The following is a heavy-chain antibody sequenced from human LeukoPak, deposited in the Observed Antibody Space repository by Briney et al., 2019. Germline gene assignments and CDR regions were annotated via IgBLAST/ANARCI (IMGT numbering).Heavy chain of an antibody. Sequence: ASVKVSCKASGYTFTSYGISWVRQAPGQRLEWMGWISAHNGNTNYAQKLQGRVTMTTDTSTSTAYMELRSLRSDDTAVYNCARVGYYGSGSWYYMDVWGKGTTVTISS. CDR2: ISAHNGNT. CDR1: GYTFTSYG. V-gene: IGHV1-18*01. CDR3: ARVGYYGSGSWYYMDV. D-gene: IGHD3-10*01. J-gene: IGHJ6*03.